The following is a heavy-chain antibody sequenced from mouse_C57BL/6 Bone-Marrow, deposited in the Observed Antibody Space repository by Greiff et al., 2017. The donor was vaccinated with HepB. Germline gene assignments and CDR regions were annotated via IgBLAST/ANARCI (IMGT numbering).Heavy chain of an antibody. Sequence: EVKLMESGGGLVKPGGSLKLSCAASGFTFSDYGMHWVRQAPEKGLEWVAYISSGSSTIYYADTVKGRFTISRDNAKNTLFLQMTSLRSEDTAMYYCARTDYGSSYDYYYAMDYWGQGTSVTVSS. CDR2: ISSGSSTI. V-gene: IGHV5-17*01. J-gene: IGHJ4*01. CDR3: ARTDYGSSYDYYYAMDY. CDR1: GFTFSDYG. D-gene: IGHD1-1*01.